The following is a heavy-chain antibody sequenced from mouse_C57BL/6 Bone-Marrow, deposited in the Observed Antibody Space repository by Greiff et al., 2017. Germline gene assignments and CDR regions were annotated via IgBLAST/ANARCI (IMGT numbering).Heavy chain of an antibody. CDR3: ATIITGGDARSY. V-gene: IGHV5-2*01. CDR1: EYAFPSHD. J-gene: IGHJ4*01. CDR2: INRDGGST. Sequence: EVQLVQSGGGLVQPGASLKLSCESNEYAFPSHDMSWVRKTPEKRLELVAAINRDGGSTYYPDTMERQFIISRDNTKKTLYLQMSSLRSEDTALYYCATIITGGDARSYWRQGTSVTVS. D-gene: IGHD2-12*01.